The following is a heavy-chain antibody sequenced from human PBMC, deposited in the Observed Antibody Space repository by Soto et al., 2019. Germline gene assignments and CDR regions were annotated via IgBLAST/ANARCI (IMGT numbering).Heavy chain of an antibody. CDR3: VKNGHYCLEH. D-gene: IGHD2-15*01. J-gene: IGHJ4*02. Sequence: QVQLQQSGPGLLKPSGTLSLTCAVFGDSIRTNTWWSWVRQSPGKGLEWIGQIDYNGGTNYNPSLESRVTISTDRSMTQFSLKLTSLTAADTAIYYCVKNGHYCLEHWGQGTPVTVSS. CDR1: GDSIRTNTW. CDR2: IDYNGGT. V-gene: IGHV4-4*02.